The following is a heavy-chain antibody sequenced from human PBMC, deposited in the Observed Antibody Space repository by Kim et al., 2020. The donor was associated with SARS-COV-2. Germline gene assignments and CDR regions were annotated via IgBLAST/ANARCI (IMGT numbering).Heavy chain of an antibody. D-gene: IGHD5-18*01. CDR1: GYSFNNYW. CDR3: ARRAATVANFDY. Sequence: GESLKISCQGSGYSFNNYWIGWVRQMPGKGLEWMGIIYPGDSDTTYSPSFQGQVTISADKSISTAYLQWSSLKASDTAMYYCARRAATVANFDYWGQGTLVTVSS. J-gene: IGHJ4*02. CDR2: IYPGDSDT. V-gene: IGHV5-51*01.